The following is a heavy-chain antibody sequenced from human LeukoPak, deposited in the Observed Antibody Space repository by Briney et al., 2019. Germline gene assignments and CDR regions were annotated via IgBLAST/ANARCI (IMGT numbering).Heavy chain of an antibody. D-gene: IGHD6-6*01. CDR3: ASLDRRFSSSPEVDY. CDR1: GGSISSYY. J-gene: IGHJ4*02. CDR2: IYYSGST. Sequence: PSETLSLTCTVSGGSISSYYWSWIRQPPGKGLEWIGYIYYSGSTNYNPSLESRVTISVDTSKNQFSLKLSSVTAADTAVYYCASLDRRFSSSPEVDYWGQGTLVTVSS. V-gene: IGHV4-59*01.